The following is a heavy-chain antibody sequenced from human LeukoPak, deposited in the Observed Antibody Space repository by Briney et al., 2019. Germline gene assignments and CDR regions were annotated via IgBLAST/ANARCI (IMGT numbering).Heavy chain of an antibody. D-gene: IGHD3-22*01. V-gene: IGHV3-23*01. CDR1: GFTFSSFA. CDR3: AREGSSGYSGYFDL. CDR2: ITGSGGTT. J-gene: IGHJ2*01. Sequence: PGGSLRLSCVASGFTFSSFAMSWVRQAPGKGLEWVSSITGSGGTTNYADSVQGRFTISRDNSKNTLFLQMNSLRVEDTAVYYCAREGSSGYSGYFDLWGRGTLVTVSS.